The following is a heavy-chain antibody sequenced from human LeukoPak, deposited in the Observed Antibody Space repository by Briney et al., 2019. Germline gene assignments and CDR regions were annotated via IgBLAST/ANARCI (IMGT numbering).Heavy chain of an antibody. Sequence: GGSLRLSCAASGFTVSSNYMSWVRQAPGGGLEWVSSISWNSGNMYYVDSVKGRFTISRDNAKNSLSLQMNSLKPEDTALYYCAKGPGLGAGKRYLDLWGRGTLVIVSS. CDR2: ISWNSGNM. J-gene: IGHJ2*01. CDR1: GFTVSSNY. V-gene: IGHV3-9*01. D-gene: IGHD6-13*01. CDR3: AKGPGLGAGKRYLDL.